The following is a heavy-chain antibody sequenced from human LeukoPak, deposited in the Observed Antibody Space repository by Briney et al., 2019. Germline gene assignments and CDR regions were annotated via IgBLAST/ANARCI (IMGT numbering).Heavy chain of an antibody. D-gene: IGHD1-26*01. Sequence: SVKVSCKASGGTLSSYAISWGRQAPGQGLEWRGGISTIFGTANYAQKFQGRVPITTDESTSTAYMELSSLRSEDTPEYYFARAIGRQSYYYYCYMDVWGKGPTVTVSS. CDR2: ISTIFGTA. V-gene: IGHV1-69*05. J-gene: IGHJ6*03. CDR1: GGTLSSYA. CDR3: ARAIGRQSYYYYCYMDV.